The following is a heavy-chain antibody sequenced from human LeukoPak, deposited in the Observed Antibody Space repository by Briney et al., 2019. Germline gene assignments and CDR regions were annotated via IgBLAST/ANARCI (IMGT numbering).Heavy chain of an antibody. CDR1: GGSISSYY. J-gene: IGHJ4*02. Sequence: SETLSLTCTVSGGSISSYYWSWIRQPPGKGLEWTGYIYYSGSTNYNPSHKSRVTISVDTSKNQFSLKLSSVTAADTAVYYCARYVWGSHFDYWGQGTLVTVSS. V-gene: IGHV4-59*01. CDR3: ARYVWGSHFDY. D-gene: IGHD3-16*01. CDR2: IYYSGST.